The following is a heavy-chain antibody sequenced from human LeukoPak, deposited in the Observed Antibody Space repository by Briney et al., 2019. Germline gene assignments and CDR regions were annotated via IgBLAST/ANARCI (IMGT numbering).Heavy chain of an antibody. D-gene: IGHD3-22*01. V-gene: IGHV3-7*04. CDR2: IKQDGSEK. CDR1: GFIFSSYW. CDR3: ARGVVVITWYFDL. Sequence: GGSLRLSCEVSGFIFSSYWMSWVRQAPGKGLEWVANIKQDGSEKYYVDSVKGRFTISRDNAKNSLYLQMNSLRAEDTAVYYCARGVVVITWYFDLWGRGTLVTVSS. J-gene: IGHJ2*01.